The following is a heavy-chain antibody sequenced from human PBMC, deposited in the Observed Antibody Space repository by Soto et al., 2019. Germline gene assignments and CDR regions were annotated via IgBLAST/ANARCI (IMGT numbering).Heavy chain of an antibody. CDR2: FDPEDGET. Sequence: QVQLVQSGAEVKKPGASVKVSCKVSGYTLTELSMHWVRQAPGKGLEWMGGFDPEDGETIYAQKFQGRVTMTEDTYTDPAYMELSSLRSEDTAVYYCATAVIVVVVAAVDGLGYWGQGTLVTVSS. D-gene: IGHD2-15*01. CDR3: ATAVIVVVVAAVDGLGY. V-gene: IGHV1-24*01. CDR1: GYTLTELS. J-gene: IGHJ4*02.